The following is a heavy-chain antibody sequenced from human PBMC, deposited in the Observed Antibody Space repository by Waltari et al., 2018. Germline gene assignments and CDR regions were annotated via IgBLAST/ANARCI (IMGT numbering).Heavy chain of an antibody. V-gene: IGHV4-4*07. Sequence: QVQLQESGPGLVKPSETLSPTCTVSGGSISTYHWSWIRQPAGRGLEWIGRFYPSGTTNYNPSLKSRVTMSVDASKNLFSLRLSSVTAADTAVYYCARRYNGYDYSYFDYWGQGTLVTVSS. CDR3: ARRYNGYDYSYFDY. J-gene: IGHJ4*02. CDR1: GGSISTYH. D-gene: IGHD5-12*01. CDR2: FYPSGTT.